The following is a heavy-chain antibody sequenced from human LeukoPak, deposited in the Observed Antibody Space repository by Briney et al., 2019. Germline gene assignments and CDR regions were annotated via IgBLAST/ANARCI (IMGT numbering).Heavy chain of an antibody. J-gene: IGHJ6*02. Sequence: SVTVSCKASAGTFSSYAISWVRQAPGQGLEWMGRIIPILGIANYAQKFQGRVTITADKSTSTASLELSSLRSEDTAVYYCARVSYYYYYGMDVWGQGTTVTVSS. CDR1: AGTFSSYA. CDR3: ARVSYYYYYGMDV. CDR2: IIPILGIA. V-gene: IGHV1-69*04.